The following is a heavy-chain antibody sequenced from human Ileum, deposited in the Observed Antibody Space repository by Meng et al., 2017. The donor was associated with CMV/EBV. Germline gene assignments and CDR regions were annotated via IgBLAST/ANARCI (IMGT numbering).Heavy chain of an antibody. CDR1: GGSIKSDTHS. J-gene: IGHJ4*02. CDR2: IYSSGTV. V-gene: IGHV4-31*03. D-gene: IGHD4-23*01. CDR3: ARGPRGNSEVD. Sequence: CTVSGGSIKSDTHSWCLTRQLPGKGLEWIGYIYSSGTVYYTPSLKSRVTISVDTSKNEFSLNLNSVTAADTAVYYCARGPRGNSEVDWGQGALVTVSS.